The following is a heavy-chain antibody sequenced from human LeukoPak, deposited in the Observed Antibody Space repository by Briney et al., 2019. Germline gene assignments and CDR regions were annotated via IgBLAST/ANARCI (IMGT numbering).Heavy chain of an antibody. J-gene: IGHJ4*02. V-gene: IGHV1-8*01. D-gene: IGHD3-10*01. CDR3: ARVLMVRGVFHFDY. CDR1: GYTFTSYD. Sequence: ASVKVSCKASGYTFTSYDINWVRQATGQGLEWMGWMNPNSGNTGYAQKFQGRVTMTRNTSISTAYMELSSLRSEDTAVYYCARVLMVRGVFHFDYWGQGTLVTVSS. CDR2: MNPNSGNT.